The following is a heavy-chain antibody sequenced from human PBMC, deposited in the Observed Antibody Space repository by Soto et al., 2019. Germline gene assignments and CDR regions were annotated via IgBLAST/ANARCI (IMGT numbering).Heavy chain of an antibody. V-gene: IGHV1-18*04. CDR3: AREGTVEWELLYYYGMDV. CDR2: ISAYNGNT. CDR1: GYTFTSYG. J-gene: IGHJ6*02. Sequence: GASVKVSCKASGYTFTSYGISWVRQAPGQGLKWMGWISAYNGNTNYAQKLQGRVTMTTDTSTSTAYMELRSLRSDDTAVYYCAREGTVEWELLYYYGMDVWGQGTTVTVSS. D-gene: IGHD1-26*01.